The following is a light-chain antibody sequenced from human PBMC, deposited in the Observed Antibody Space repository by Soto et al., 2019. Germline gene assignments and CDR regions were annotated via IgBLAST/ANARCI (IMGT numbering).Light chain of an antibody. Sequence: EIVLTQSPATLSLSPGERATLSCRASQSVISYLAWYQQKPGQAPRLLIYDASNRATGIPARFSGSGSGTEFTTTISSLEPEDFAVYYCQQRSNWRWTFGQGTKVEIK. V-gene: IGKV3-11*01. J-gene: IGKJ1*01. CDR2: DAS. CDR1: QSVISY. CDR3: QQRSNWRWT.